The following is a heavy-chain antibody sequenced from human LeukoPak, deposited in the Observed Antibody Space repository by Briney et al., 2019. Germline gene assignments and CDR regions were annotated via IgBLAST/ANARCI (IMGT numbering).Heavy chain of an antibody. D-gene: IGHD3-3*01. CDR3: ARAPDSWSGEYYYYYYMDV. CDR1: GYTFTSYD. Sequence: GASVKVSCKASGYTFTSYDINWVRQATGQGLEWMGWMNPNSGNTGYAQKFQGRVTMTRNTSISTAYMELSSLRSEDTAVYYCARAPDSWSGEYYYYYYMDVWGKGTTVTVSS. J-gene: IGHJ6*03. CDR2: MNPNSGNT. V-gene: IGHV1-8*01.